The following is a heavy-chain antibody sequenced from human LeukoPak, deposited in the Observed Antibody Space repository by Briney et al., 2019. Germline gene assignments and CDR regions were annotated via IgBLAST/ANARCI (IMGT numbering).Heavy chain of an antibody. Sequence: SETLSLTCTVSGGSISSSSYYWGWIRQPPGEGLEWIGSIYYSGSTYYNPSLKSRVTISVDTSKNQFSLKLSSVTAADTAVYYCARGGSTVVVPAAFFDYWGQGTLVTVSS. CDR2: IYYSGST. CDR1: GGSISSSSYY. D-gene: IGHD2-2*01. J-gene: IGHJ4*02. V-gene: IGHV4-39*07. CDR3: ARGGSTVVVPAAFFDY.